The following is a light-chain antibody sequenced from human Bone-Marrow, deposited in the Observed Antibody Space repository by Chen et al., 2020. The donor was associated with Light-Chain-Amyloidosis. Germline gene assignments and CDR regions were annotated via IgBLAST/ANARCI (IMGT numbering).Light chain of an antibody. Sequence: IVLTQSPGTLSLSPGEGANLSCRASQTISSNYLTWYQQRFGQAPRLLIYGSSSRATGIPDRFTGSGSRTDFTLTINRLGPEDFAVYYCQQYGTSPLTFGGGTKEEI. V-gene: IGKV3-20*01. CDR1: QTISSNY. CDR3: QQYGTSPLT. J-gene: IGKJ4*01. CDR2: GSS.